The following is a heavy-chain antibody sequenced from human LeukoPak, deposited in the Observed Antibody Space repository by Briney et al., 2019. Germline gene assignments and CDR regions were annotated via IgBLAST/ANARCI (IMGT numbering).Heavy chain of an antibody. Sequence: ASVKVSCKASGYTFTRYYMHWVRQAPGQGLEWMGWINPNSGGTNYAQKFQGRVTMTRDTSISTAYMELSRLRSDDTAVYYCARVSEYYDSSGYPDYWGQGTLVTVSA. CDR1: GYTFTRYY. CDR3: ARVSEYYDSSGYPDY. CDR2: INPNSGGT. D-gene: IGHD3-22*01. J-gene: IGHJ4*02. V-gene: IGHV1-2*02.